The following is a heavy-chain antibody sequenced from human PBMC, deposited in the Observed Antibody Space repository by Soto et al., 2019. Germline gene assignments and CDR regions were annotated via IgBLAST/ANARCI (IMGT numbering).Heavy chain of an antibody. J-gene: IGHJ6*02. CDR1: GYTFTSYG. CDR3: ARVGATNYYYYGMDV. D-gene: IGHD1-26*01. V-gene: IGHV1-18*01. Sequence: GASVKVSCKASGYTFTSYGISWVRQAPGQGLEWMGWISAYNGNTNYAQKLQGRVTMTTDTSTSTAYMELRRLRSDDTAVYYCARVGATNYYYYGMDVWGQGTTVTVSS. CDR2: ISAYNGNT.